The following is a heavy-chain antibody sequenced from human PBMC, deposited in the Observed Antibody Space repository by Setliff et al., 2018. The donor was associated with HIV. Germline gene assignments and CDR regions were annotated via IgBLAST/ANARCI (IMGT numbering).Heavy chain of an antibody. Sequence: SETLSLTCVVSYYSVNSDYHWGWIRQSPGRGLQWIGHIYRSGSTHYNPSLSGRVTMSIDTSKDQFSLKLTSLTAADTAVYYCARIWLHKDADIPRFDPWGQGILVTVSS. CDR2: IYRSGST. CDR1: YYSVNSDYH. V-gene: IGHV4-38-2*01. D-gene: IGHD6-19*01. J-gene: IGHJ5*02. CDR3: ARIWLHKDADIPRFDP.